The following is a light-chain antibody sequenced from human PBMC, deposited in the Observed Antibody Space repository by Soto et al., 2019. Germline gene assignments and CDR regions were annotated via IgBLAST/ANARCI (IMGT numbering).Light chain of an antibody. CDR1: QSVSSY. Sequence: EIVLTQSPATLSLSPGERATLSCRASQSVSSYLAWYQQKPGQATRLLIYDASNSATGIPARFSGSGSGTDFNITISSLEPDDCAVYYCQQRSNWPTFGQGTRLEIK. CDR3: QQRSNWPT. V-gene: IGKV3-11*01. CDR2: DAS. J-gene: IGKJ5*01.